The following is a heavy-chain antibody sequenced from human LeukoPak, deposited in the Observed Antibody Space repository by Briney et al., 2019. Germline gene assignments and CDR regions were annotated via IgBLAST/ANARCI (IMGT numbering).Heavy chain of an antibody. CDR3: ARDQGRGKDYFDY. CDR1: GFTFSSYW. CDR2: IKHDGSEK. J-gene: IGHJ4*02. V-gene: IGHV3-7*01. D-gene: IGHD4-23*01. Sequence: GGALSLSCAASGFTFSSYWMSWVRQAPGKGLEWVANIKHDGSEKYYVDSVKGRFTISRDYAKKSLYLQMNSLRAEDTAVYYCARDQGRGKDYFDYWGQGTLVTVSS.